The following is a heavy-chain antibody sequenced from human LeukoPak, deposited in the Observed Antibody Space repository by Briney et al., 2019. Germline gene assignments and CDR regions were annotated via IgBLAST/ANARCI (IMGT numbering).Heavy chain of an antibody. CDR1: GGSFSGYY. D-gene: IGHD4-17*01. Sequence: SETLSLTCAVYGGSFSGYYWSWIRQPPGKGLEWIGEINHSGSTNYNPSLKSRVTISVDTSKNQFSLKLSSVTAADTAVYYCARHCDYGDFCAWFDPWGQGTLVTVSS. J-gene: IGHJ5*02. CDR2: INHSGST. CDR3: ARHCDYGDFCAWFDP. V-gene: IGHV4-34*01.